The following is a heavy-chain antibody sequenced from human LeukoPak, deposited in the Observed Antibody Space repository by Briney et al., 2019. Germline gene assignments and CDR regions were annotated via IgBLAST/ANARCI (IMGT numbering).Heavy chain of an antibody. CDR1: GYTFTGYY. J-gene: IGHJ5*02. CDR3: ARGGILDDILTGYPHDNWFDP. D-gene: IGHD3-9*01. V-gene: IGHV1-2*02. Sequence: ASVKVSFKASGYTFTGYYMHWVRQAPGQGLEWMGWINPNSGGTNYAQRFQGRVTMTRDTSISTAYMELSRLRSDDTAVYYCARGGILDDILTGYPHDNWFDPWGQGTLVTVSS. CDR2: INPNSGGT.